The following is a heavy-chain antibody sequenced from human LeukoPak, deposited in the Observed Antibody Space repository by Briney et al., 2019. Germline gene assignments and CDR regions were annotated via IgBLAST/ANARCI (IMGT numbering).Heavy chain of an antibody. Sequence: GGSLRLSCAACGFTFRSCSMKGVRQAPGKGGEGVSSMSSSSRYIYYADSVKGLFTISRDNAKNSLYLQMNSLRAEDTAVYYCASLAAPPLKNWFAPWGQGTPVTVSS. CDR2: MSSSSRYI. CDR1: GFTFRSCS. CDR3: ASLAAPPLKNWFAP. D-gene: IGHD6-6*01. J-gene: IGHJ5*02. V-gene: IGHV3-21*01.